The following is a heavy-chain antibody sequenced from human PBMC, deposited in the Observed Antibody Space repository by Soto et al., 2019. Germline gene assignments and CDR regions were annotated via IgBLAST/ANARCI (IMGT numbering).Heavy chain of an antibody. CDR3: AKEQSSGYYRVVDY. Sequence: QVQVVESGGGVVQPGRSLRLSCAASGFTLSCCGMHWVRQAPGKGLEWVGVITYDGGNKHYAASVKGRFTISRDTSENTVYLQMNSLRVEDSAIYYCAKEQSSGYYRVVDYWGQGTLVTVSS. J-gene: IGHJ4*02. V-gene: IGHV3-30*18. D-gene: IGHD6-19*01. CDR2: ITYDGGNK. CDR1: GFTLSCCG.